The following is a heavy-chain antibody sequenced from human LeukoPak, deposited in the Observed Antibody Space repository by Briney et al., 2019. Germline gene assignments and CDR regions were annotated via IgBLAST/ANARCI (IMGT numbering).Heavy chain of an antibody. CDR3: AELGITMIGGV. CDR2: IRSDGSNK. J-gene: IGHJ6*04. D-gene: IGHD3-10*02. V-gene: IGHV3-30*02. CDR1: GFSFSSYG. Sequence: GGSLRLSCAGSGFSFSSYGMHWVRQAPGKGLEWMAFIRSDGSNKYYADSVKGRYTISRDNSKNTLYLQMNSLRAEDTAVYYCAELGITMIGGVWGKGTTVTISS.